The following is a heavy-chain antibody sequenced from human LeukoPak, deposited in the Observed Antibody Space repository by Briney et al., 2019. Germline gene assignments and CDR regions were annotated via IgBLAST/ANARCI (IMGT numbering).Heavy chain of an antibody. J-gene: IGHJ6*02. CDR1: GATFSSYA. V-gene: IGHV1-69*13. CDR3: AKSGAAMIVVEYYYGMDV. D-gene: IGHD3-22*01. Sequence: GASVKVSRTPSGATFSSYAISRVREAPGPGLEWMGGIIPIFGTANYAQKFQGRVTITADESTSTAYMELSSLRSEDTAVYYCAKSGAAMIVVEYYYGMDVWGQGTTVTVSS. CDR2: IIPIFGTA.